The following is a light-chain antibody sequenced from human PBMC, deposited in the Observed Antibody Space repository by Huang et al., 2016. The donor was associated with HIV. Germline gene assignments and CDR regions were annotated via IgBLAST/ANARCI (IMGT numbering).Light chain of an antibody. CDR1: QSVSSIY. J-gene: IGKJ1*01. V-gene: IGKV3-20*01. CDR3: QQYDSSPWT. Sequence: EIVLTQSPGTLSLSPGERATLSCRASQSVSSIYLAWYQQKPGQAPRLLFYGASSRATGIPDRFSVSGSGTDFTLTISRLEPEDFAVYYCQQYDSSPWTFGQGTKVEIK. CDR2: GAS.